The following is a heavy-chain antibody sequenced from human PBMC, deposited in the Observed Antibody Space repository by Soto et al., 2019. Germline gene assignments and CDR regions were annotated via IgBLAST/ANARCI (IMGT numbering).Heavy chain of an antibody. Sequence: ASVKVSCKASGYTFTAYYMHWVRQAPGQGLEWMGWINLNSGDTNYAQEFQGRVTMTRDTSISTAYMGLSRLRSDDTAVYYCARDPTSGVAAAGLLNFWGQGTLVTVSS. J-gene: IGHJ4*02. CDR2: INLNSGDT. CDR3: ARDPTSGVAAAGLLNF. CDR1: GYTFTAYY. D-gene: IGHD6-13*01. V-gene: IGHV1-2*02.